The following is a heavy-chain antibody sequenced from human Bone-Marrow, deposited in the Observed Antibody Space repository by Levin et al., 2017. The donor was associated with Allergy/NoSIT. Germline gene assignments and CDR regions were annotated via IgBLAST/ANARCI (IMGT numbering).Heavy chain of an antibody. Sequence: GSLRLSCTVSGGSISSSSYYWGWIRQPPGKGLEWIGSIYYSGSTYYNPSLKSRVTISVDTSKNQFSLKLSSVTAADTAVYYCARHDITRIAALYWGQGTLVTVSS. D-gene: IGHD6-13*01. V-gene: IGHV4-39*01. J-gene: IGHJ4*02. CDR1: GGSISSSSYY. CDR2: IYYSGST. CDR3: ARHDITRIAALY.